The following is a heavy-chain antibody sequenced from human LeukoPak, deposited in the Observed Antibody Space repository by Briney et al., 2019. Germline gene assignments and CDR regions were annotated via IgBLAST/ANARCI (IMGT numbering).Heavy chain of an antibody. D-gene: IGHD7-27*01. CDR3: TRDDNWGQENFDY. Sequence: ASVKVSCKASGYTFTGYYMHWVRQAPGQGVEWMGWIDPNSGGTNYAQMFQGRVTMTRDTYISTAYMELSRLRSDDTAVYYCTRDDNWGQENFDYWGQGTLVTVSS. CDR2: IDPNSGGT. CDR1: GYTFTGYY. V-gene: IGHV1-2*02. J-gene: IGHJ4*02.